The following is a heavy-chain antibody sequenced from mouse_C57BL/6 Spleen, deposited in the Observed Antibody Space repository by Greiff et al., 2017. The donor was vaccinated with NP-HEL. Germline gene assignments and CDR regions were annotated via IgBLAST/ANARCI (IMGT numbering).Heavy chain of an antibody. Sequence: VQLQQSGAELVRPGTSVKMSCKASGYTFTNYWIGWAKQRPGHGLEWIGDIYPGGGYTNYNEKFKGKATLTADKSSSTAYMQFSSLTYEDSAIYYCARSRGNYWYFDVWGTGTTVTVSS. D-gene: IGHD2-1*01. J-gene: IGHJ1*03. CDR3: ARSRGNYWYFDV. CDR1: GYTFTNYW. CDR2: IYPGGGYT. V-gene: IGHV1-63*01.